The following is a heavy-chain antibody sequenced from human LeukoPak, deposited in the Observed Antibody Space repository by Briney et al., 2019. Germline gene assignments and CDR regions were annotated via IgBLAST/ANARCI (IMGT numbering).Heavy chain of an antibody. CDR2: VSAYNGNA. CDR3: AKDGGPYCATTSCFQFEY. D-gene: IGHD2-2*01. V-gene: IGHV1-18*04. CDR1: GFTFKNYG. J-gene: IGHJ4*02. Sequence: ASVKVSCKASGFTFKNYGFSWVRQAPGQGPEWMGWVSAYNGNANFAQKFRGRVTMTTDSSTSTVYMELTSLRSDDTAVYYCAKDGGPYCATTSCFQFEYWGQGTVITVSS.